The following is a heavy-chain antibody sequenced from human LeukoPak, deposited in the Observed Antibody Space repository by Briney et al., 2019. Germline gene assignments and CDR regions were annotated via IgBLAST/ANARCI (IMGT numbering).Heavy chain of an antibody. D-gene: IGHD6-19*01. J-gene: IGHJ4*02. CDR2: ISGGTT. CDR1: GFTFGDYL. Sequence: GGSLRLSCTASGFTFGDYLMSWFREAPGKGLEWIGFISGGTTEYAASVKGRFTISRDDSTSIAYLQMNSLTTEDTAVYYCSRGSGWLSVYWGQGTLVTVSS. CDR3: SRGSGWLSVY. V-gene: IGHV3-49*03.